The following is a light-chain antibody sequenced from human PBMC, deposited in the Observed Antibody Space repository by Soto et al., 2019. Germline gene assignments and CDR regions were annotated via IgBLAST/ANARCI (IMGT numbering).Light chain of an antibody. CDR3: SSDTSGSTHWV. Sequence: QSALTQPASVSGSPGQSITISCTGTSSDVGGYNYVSWYQQHPGKAHKLMIYEVSNRPSGVSNRFSGSKSGNTASLTISGLQAEDEADYYCSSDTSGSTHWVFGGGTKLTVL. V-gene: IGLV2-14*01. CDR1: SSDVGGYNY. J-gene: IGLJ3*02. CDR2: EVS.